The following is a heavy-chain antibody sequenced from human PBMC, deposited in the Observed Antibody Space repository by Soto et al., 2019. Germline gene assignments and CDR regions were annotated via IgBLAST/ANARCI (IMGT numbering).Heavy chain of an antibody. D-gene: IGHD6-13*01. J-gene: IGHJ5*02. CDR1: GYTFTSYY. V-gene: IGHV1-46*01. Sequence: ASVKVSCKASGYTFTSYYMHWVRQAPGQGLEWMGIINPSGGSTSYAQKFQGRVTMTRDTSTSTVYMELSSLRSEDTAVYYCAIAAAGTTWFDPWGQGILVTVSS. CDR3: AIAAAGTTWFDP. CDR2: INPSGGST.